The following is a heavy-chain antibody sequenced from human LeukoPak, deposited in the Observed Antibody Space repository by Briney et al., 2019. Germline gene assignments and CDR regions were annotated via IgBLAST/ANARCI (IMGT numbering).Heavy chain of an antibody. J-gene: IGHJ4*02. V-gene: IGHV5-51*01. Sequence: GESLKISCKGSGYSFTIYWIGWVRQMPGKGLEWMGIIYPGDSDTRYSPSCQGQVTISADKSISTAYLQWSSLKASDTAMYYCASASFVDGSGLGYWGQGTLVTVSS. CDR2: IYPGDSDT. CDR1: GYSFTIYW. D-gene: IGHD6-19*01. CDR3: ASASFVDGSGLGY.